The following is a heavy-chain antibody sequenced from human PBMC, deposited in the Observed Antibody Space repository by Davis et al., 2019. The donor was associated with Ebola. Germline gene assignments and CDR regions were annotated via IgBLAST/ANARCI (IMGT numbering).Heavy chain of an antibody. D-gene: IGHD1-1*01. V-gene: IGHV7-4-1*02. J-gene: IGHJ4*02. CDR1: GYTFTSYA. Sequence: ASVKVSCKTSGYTFTSYAMNWVRQAPGRGLEYMGWINTKTGNPTFAPGFTGRFVFSLDTSVNTAYLQISSLQAEDTAVYYCAKYKSLYGGDSFDLWGQGTLVTVSS. CDR2: INTKTGNP. CDR3: AKYKSLYGGDSFDL.